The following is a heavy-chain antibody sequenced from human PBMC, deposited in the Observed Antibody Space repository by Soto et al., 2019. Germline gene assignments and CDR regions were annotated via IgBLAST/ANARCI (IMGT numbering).Heavy chain of an antibody. D-gene: IGHD2-2*01. V-gene: IGHV1-69*13. CDR3: ARVGDQSDIVVVPAAMQWFDP. Sequence: SVKVSCKASGGTFSSYAISWVRQAPGQGLEWMGGIIPIFGTANYAQKFQGRVTITADESTSTAYMELSSLRSEDTAVYYCARVGDQSDIVVVPAAMQWFDPWGQGTLVTVSS. CDR1: GGTFSSYA. J-gene: IGHJ5*02. CDR2: IIPIFGTA.